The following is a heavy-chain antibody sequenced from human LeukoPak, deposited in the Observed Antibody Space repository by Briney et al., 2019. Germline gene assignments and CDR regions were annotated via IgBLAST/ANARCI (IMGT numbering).Heavy chain of an antibody. CDR2: ISSSGSTI. CDR1: GFTFSDYY. J-gene: IGHJ6*03. V-gene: IGHV3-11*01. D-gene: IGHD1-20*01. Sequence: PGGSLRLSCAASGFTFSDYYMSWIRQAPGKGLEWVSYISSSGSTIYYADSVKGRFTISGDNAKNSLYLQMNSLRAEDTAVYYCARVTGTRDYYYYYMDVWGKGTTVTVSS. CDR3: ARVTGTRDYYYYYMDV.